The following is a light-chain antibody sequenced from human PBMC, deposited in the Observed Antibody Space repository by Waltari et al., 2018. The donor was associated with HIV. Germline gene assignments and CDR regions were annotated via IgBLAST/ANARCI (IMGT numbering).Light chain of an antibody. CDR1: QSVLYSSNNKNY. V-gene: IGKV4-1*01. Sequence: DIVMTQSPDSLAVSLGERATINCKSSQSVLYSSNNKNYLAWYQQKSGQPPNLLISWASTRESGVPDRSSGSGSGTDFTLTISSLQAEDVAVYYCQQHYDSPITFGQGTRLEIK. J-gene: IGKJ5*01. CDR3: QQHYDSPIT. CDR2: WAS.